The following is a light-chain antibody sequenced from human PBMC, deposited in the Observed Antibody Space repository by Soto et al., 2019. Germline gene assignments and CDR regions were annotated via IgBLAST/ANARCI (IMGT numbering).Light chain of an antibody. J-gene: IGKJ4*01. CDR2: WAS. Sequence: DIVMTQSPDYLAVSLGERAIINCKSSQSVLYSSNNKNYLAWYQQKPGQPPKLLIYWASTRESGVPDRFSGSGSGTDFTLTISSLQAEDVALYYCQQYYSTPPTLGGGTKVEIK. CDR3: QQYYSTPPT. V-gene: IGKV4-1*01. CDR1: QSVLYSSNNKNY.